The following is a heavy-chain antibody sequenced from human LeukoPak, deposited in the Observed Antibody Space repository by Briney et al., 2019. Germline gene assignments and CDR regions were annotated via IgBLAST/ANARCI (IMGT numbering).Heavy chain of an antibody. Sequence: SETLSLTCTVSGGSLSSYYWTWIRRPPGKGLEWIGYIYYSGTTNYNPSLKSRVTISVDTSKNQFSLKLSSVTAADTAVYYCARGRRYCSSTSCFSYYGMDVWGQGTTVTVSS. CDR2: IYYSGTT. CDR1: GGSLSSYY. V-gene: IGHV4-59*12. D-gene: IGHD2-2*01. CDR3: ARGRRYCSSTSCFSYYGMDV. J-gene: IGHJ6*02.